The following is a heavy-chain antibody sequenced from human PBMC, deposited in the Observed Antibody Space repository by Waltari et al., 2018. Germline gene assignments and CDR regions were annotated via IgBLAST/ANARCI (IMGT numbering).Heavy chain of an antibody. Sequence: EAQLLESGGGLIQPGGSLRLSCAASGFRFSSYAMSWVRQAPGKGLEWVSTTSASEDKTDYADSVKGRFTISRDNSKNTLYLQMNSLRAEDTAVYYCAARYNWNYSWGQETLVTVSS. V-gene: IGHV3-23*01. D-gene: IGHD1-7*01. CDR3: AARYNWNYS. CDR2: TSASEDKT. J-gene: IGHJ4*02. CDR1: GFRFSSYA.